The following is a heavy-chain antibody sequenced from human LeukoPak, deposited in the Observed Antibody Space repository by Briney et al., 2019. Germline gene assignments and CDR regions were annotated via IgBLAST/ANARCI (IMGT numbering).Heavy chain of an antibody. J-gene: IGHJ4*02. CDR2: ISYDGSNK. CDR1: GFTFSSYA. CDR3: ARGGYGSGSYYRPIDY. V-gene: IGHV3-30*04. D-gene: IGHD3-10*01. Sequence: GGSLRLSCAASGFTFSSYAMHWVRQAPGKGLEWVAVISYDGSNKYYADPVKGRFTISRDNSKNTLYLQMNSLRAEDTAVYYCARGGYGSGSYYRPIDYWGQGTLVTVSS.